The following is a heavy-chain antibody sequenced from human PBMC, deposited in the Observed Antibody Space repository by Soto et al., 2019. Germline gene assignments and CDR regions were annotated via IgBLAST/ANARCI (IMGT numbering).Heavy chain of an antibody. D-gene: IGHD5-18*01. J-gene: IGHJ4*02. CDR2: IDPSDSYT. Sequence: GESLKISCKGSGYSFTSYWISWVRQMPGKGLEWMGRIDPSDSYTNYSPSFQGHVTISADKSISTAYLQWSSLKASDTAMYYCARHNPLYRRSYGPIDYWGQGTLVTVSS. CDR1: GYSFTSYW. CDR3: ARHNPLYRRSYGPIDY. V-gene: IGHV5-10-1*01.